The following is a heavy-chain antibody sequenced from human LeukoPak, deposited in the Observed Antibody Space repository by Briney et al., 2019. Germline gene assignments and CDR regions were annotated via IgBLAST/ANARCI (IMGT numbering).Heavy chain of an antibody. CDR1: GFTFSSYA. J-gene: IGHJ4*02. D-gene: IGHD1-26*01. Sequence: GGSLRLSCAASGFTFSSYAMHWVRQAPGKGLEWVAVISYDGSNKYYADSVKGRFTISRDNSKNTLYLQMNSLSAEDTAVYYCARDRERIPYDYWGQGTLVTVSS. V-gene: IGHV3-30*04. CDR2: ISYDGSNK. CDR3: ARDRERIPYDY.